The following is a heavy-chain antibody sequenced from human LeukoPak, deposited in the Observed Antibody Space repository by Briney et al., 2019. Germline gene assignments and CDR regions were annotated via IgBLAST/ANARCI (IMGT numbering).Heavy chain of an antibody. Sequence: PGGSLRCSGAGSGFTVSTNYMSRVRQAPGKGLEWVSVIYSGDTTFYADSVRGKFTISRDNSKNTLYLQMNSLRAEDTAVYYCASILRSSSEYYCLYWGERTLVTVSS. CDR1: GFTVSTNY. V-gene: IGHV3-66*01. J-gene: IGHJ4*02. CDR3: ASILRSSSEYYCLY. D-gene: IGHD2/OR15-2a*01. CDR2: IYSGDTT.